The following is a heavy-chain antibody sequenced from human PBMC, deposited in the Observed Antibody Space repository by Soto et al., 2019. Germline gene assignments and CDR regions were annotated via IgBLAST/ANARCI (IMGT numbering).Heavy chain of an antibody. CDR2: IYYSGST. Sequence: SETLSLTCTVSGGSISSGGYYWSWIRQHPGKGLEWIGYIYYSGSTYYNPSLKSRVTISVDTSKNQFSLKLSSVTAADTAVYYCARDRDGYNSGAFDIWGQGTVVTVSS. J-gene: IGHJ3*02. D-gene: IGHD5-12*01. CDR1: GGSISSGGYY. V-gene: IGHV4-31*03. CDR3: ARDRDGYNSGAFDI.